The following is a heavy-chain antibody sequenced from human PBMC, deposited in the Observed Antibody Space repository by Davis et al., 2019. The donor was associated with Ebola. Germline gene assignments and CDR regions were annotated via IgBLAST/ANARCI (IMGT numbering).Heavy chain of an antibody. J-gene: IGHJ4*02. D-gene: IGHD6-6*01. V-gene: IGHV3-9*01. Sequence: SLKISCAASGFTFDDYAMHWVRQAPGKGLEWVSGISWNSGSIGYADSVKGRFTISRDNAKNSLYLQMNSLRAEDTAVYYCARVHSSSSNNDYWGQGTLVTVSS. CDR1: GFTFDDYA. CDR3: ARVHSSSSNNDY. CDR2: ISWNSGSI.